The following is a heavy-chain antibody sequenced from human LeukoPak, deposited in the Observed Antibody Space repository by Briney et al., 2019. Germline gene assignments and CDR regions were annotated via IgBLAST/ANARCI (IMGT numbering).Heavy chain of an antibody. CDR2: IYYSGST. D-gene: IGHD4-23*01. J-gene: IGHJ4*02. V-gene: IGHV4-59*01. CDR1: GGSISSYY. CDR3: ARVQAYGGKGYFDY. Sequence: SETLSLTCAVSGGSISSYYWSWIRQPPGKGLEWIGYIYYSGSTNYNPSLKSRVTISVDTSKNQFSLKLSSVTAADTAVYYCARVQAYGGKGYFDYWGQGTLVTVSS.